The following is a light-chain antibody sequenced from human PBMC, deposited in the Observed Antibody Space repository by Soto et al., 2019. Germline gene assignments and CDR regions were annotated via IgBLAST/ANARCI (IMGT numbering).Light chain of an antibody. V-gene: IGKV3-11*01. Sequence: EIVLTQSPATLSLSPGERVTLSCRASQNVSTYLAWYQQKPGQAPRLLIYYASDRATGIPARFSGSGSGTDFTLTISSPEPEDSAVYCCQQRTNWLTFGPGTKVDIK. J-gene: IGKJ3*01. CDR1: QNVSTY. CDR3: QQRTNWLT. CDR2: YAS.